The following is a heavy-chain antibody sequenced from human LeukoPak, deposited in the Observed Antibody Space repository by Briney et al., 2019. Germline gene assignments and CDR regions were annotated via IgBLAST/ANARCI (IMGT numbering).Heavy chain of an antibody. CDR2: ISAYNGNT. CDR3: ARAYCSSITCYNEHFQH. J-gene: IGHJ1*01. Sequence: GASVKVSCKASGYTFTSHGISWVRQAPGQGLEWMGWISAYNGNTNYAQKLQGRVTMTTDTSTSTAYMELRSLRSDDTAVYYCARAYCSSITCYNEHFQHWGQGTLVTVSS. CDR1: GYTFTSHG. D-gene: IGHD2-2*01. V-gene: IGHV1-18*01.